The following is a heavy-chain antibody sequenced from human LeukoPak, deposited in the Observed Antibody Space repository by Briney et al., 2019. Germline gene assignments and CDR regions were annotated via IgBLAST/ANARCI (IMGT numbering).Heavy chain of an antibody. CDR3: ARYTYGPFDY. CDR2: IYYNGNM. Sequence: KTSETLSLTCSVSGASTIAYYWSWIRQPPGKGLEWIGYIYYNGNMSYSPSLKSRVTISVDTSKNQFSLRLSSVTAADTAVYFCARYTYGPFDYWGQGTLVTVSS. J-gene: IGHJ4*02. D-gene: IGHD5-18*01. V-gene: IGHV4-59*01. CDR1: GASTIAYY.